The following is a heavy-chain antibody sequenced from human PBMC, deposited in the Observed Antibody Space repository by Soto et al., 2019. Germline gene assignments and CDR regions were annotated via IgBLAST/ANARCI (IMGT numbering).Heavy chain of an antibody. CDR2: ISDRGDTT. V-gene: IGHV3-23*01. CDR1: GFTISSNA. Sequence: GGSLRLSCAASGFTISSNAIYWVRQAPGKGLEWVSAISDRGDTTHYADSVKGRFTISRDTSKNTLYLQLNTLRGDDTAVYYCAKDKPGTTSFDYWGQGTLVTVSS. J-gene: IGHJ4*02. CDR3: AKDKPGTTSFDY. D-gene: IGHD1-1*01.